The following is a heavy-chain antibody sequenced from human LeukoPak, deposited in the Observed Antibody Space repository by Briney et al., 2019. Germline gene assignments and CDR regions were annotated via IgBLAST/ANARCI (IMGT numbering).Heavy chain of an antibody. V-gene: IGHV4-39*01. CDR1: GGSISSSSYY. CDR3: ARRGDHGRAYDY. CDR2: IYYSGST. D-gene: IGHD4-17*01. Sequence: SETLSLTCTVSGGSISSSSYYWGWIRQPPRKGLEWIGSIYYSGSTYYSPSLKSRVTMSVDTSKNQFSLKLSSVTATDTAVYYCARRGDHGRAYDYWGQGTLLTVSS. J-gene: IGHJ4*02.